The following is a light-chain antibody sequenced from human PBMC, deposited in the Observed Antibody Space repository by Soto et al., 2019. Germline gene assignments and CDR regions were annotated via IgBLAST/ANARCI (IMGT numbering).Light chain of an antibody. Sequence: DIRMTQSPSALSASVGDRVTITCRASQSISNYLNWYQQRPGKAPKLLIYGASSVQSGVPSRFSGSGLWTDFTLTISSRKPEDSETYYCQQTYSTLWTFGQGTKVLIK. V-gene: IGKV1-39*01. J-gene: IGKJ1*01. CDR1: QSISNY. CDR2: GAS. CDR3: QQTYSTLWT.